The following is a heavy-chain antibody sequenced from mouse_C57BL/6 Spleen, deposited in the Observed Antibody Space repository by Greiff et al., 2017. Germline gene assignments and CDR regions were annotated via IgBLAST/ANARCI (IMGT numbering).Heavy chain of an antibody. Sequence: QVQLQQPGAELVKPGASVKLSCKASGYTFTSYWMQWVKQRPGQGLEWIGEIDPSDSYTTYNQKFKGKATLTVDTSSSTAYMQLSSLTSEDSAVYYCARRRYYFDYWGQGTTLTVSS. CDR1: GYTFTSYW. J-gene: IGHJ2*01. CDR2: IDPSDSYT. CDR3: ARRRYYFDY. V-gene: IGHV1-50*01.